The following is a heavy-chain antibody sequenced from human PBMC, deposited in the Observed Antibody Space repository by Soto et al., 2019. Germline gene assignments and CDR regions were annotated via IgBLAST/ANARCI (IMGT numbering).Heavy chain of an antibody. J-gene: IGHJ4*02. Sequence: SETLSLTCAVYGGSFSGDYWSWIRQPPGKGPEWIGEINGRGSTKYNPSLKSRVTMSVDPSKNQFPLKLTSVTAADTAVYYCARQGDSTMAIFNYWGQGVLVTVSS. CDR2: INGRGST. V-gene: IGHV4-34*01. CDR1: GGSFSGDY. CDR3: ARQGDSTMAIFNY. D-gene: IGHD5-12*01.